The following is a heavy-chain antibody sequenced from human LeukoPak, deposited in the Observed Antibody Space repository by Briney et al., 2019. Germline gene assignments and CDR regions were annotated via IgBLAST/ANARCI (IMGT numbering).Heavy chain of an antibody. Sequence: GGSLRLSCAASGLTFSSYWMHWVRQAPEKGLVWVSGIYSDGSSTTYADSVKGRFTISRDNAKNTLYLQMNSLRAEDTAVYYCARDKTYYDILTASHYYYGMDVWGQGTTVTVSS. CDR3: ARDKTYYDILTASHYYYGMDV. CDR2: IYSDGSST. D-gene: IGHD3-9*01. CDR1: GLTFSSYW. J-gene: IGHJ6*02. V-gene: IGHV3-74*01.